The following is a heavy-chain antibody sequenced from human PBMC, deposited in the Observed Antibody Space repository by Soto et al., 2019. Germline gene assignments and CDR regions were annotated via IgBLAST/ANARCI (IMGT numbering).Heavy chain of an antibody. D-gene: IGHD3-9*01. V-gene: IGHV4-59*08. CDR1: GGSISGSY. CDR3: ARLSXLRTGYFNYYYMDV. J-gene: IGHJ6*03. CDR2: IYYKGGK. Sequence: ETLSLTCTVSGGSISGSYWSWIRQPPGKGLEWIAYIYYKGGKNYNPSLKSRATASADTSKNQFSLKLSSATAADTAVYYCARLSXLRTGYFNYYYMDVXGKXTTXTVSS.